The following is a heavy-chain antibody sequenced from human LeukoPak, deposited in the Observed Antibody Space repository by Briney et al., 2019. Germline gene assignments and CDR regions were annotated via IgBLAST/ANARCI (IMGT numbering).Heavy chain of an antibody. CDR3: AREGPRGNSQFDY. V-gene: IGHV3-33*08. J-gene: IGHJ4*02. CDR1: GFSFRNYG. CDR2: IWYDGSNK. Sequence: PGGSLRLSCAASGFSFRNYGMHWVRQAPGKGLEWVALIWYDGSNKYYTDSVKGRLTISRDNSKNTLYLQMNSLRAEDTAVYYCAREGPRGNSQFDYWGQGTLVTVSS. D-gene: IGHD2/OR15-2a*01.